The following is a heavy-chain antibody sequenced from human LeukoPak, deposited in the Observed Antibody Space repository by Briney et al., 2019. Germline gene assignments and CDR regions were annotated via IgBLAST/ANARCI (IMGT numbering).Heavy chain of an antibody. J-gene: IGHJ5*01. CDR2: IHPGDSNT. D-gene: IGHD2-2*01. CDR3: TRGDVVVPAAYNWFDS. Sequence: GESLKISFKASGYSFTSYWIGWVRQMPGKGLEWMGIIHPGDSNTRYSPSFQGQVTISADKSISSAYLQWSSLKASDTAMYYCTRGDVVVPAAYNWFDSWGQGTLVTVSS. CDR1: GYSFTSYW. V-gene: IGHV5-51*01.